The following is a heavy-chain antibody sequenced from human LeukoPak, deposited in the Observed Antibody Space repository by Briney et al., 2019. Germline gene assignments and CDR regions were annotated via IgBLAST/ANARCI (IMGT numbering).Heavy chain of an antibody. Sequence: PGGSLRLSCAASGFTFDDYAMHWVRQAPGRGLEWVSLISGDSGDTYHADSVKGRFTISRDNSENSLFLQMNSLRNDDTAFYYCAKDSGTRWDYYFDNWGQGTLVTVSS. J-gene: IGHJ4*02. V-gene: IGHV3-43*02. CDR1: GFTFDDYA. CDR3: AKDSGTRWDYYFDN. D-gene: IGHD1-26*01. CDR2: ISGDSGDT.